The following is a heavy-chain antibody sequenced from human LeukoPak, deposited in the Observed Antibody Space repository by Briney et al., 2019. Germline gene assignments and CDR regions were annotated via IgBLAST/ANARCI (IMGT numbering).Heavy chain of an antibody. CDR2: IKQDRSEK. Sequence: PGGSLRLSXAASGFPFSDYWMDWVCQTPGKGMEWVANIKQDRSEKYYADSVKGRFTISRDNAKNSLYLQMNSLRAEDTAVYYCPRSLDYWGQGALVTVSS. V-gene: IGHV3-7*01. CDR3: PRSLDY. CDR1: GFPFSDYW. J-gene: IGHJ4*02.